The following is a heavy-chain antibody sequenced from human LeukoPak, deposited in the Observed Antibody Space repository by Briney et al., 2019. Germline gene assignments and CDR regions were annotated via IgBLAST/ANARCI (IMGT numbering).Heavy chain of an antibody. CDR3: AREPDRIRFDT. CDR1: GGSLSADF. D-gene: IGHD1-14*01. V-gene: IGHV4-34*01. J-gene: IGHJ5*02. CDR2: IHHSGST. Sequence: SETLSLTCAVYGGSLSADFWSWIRQPPGKGLEWIGDIHHSGSTKYNPSLESRVTISVDTSKNQFSLRLTSVTAADTAVYYCAREPDRIRFDTWGQGALVTVSS.